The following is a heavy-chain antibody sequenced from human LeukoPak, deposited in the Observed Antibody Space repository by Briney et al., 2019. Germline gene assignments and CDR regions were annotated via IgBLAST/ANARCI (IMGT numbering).Heavy chain of an antibody. CDR3: AREKGHGAIDY. Sequence: GGSLRLSCAASGFTFDDYGMSWVRQAPGKGLKWVSGINWNGGSTGYADSVKGRFTISRDNAKNSLYLQMNSLRAEDTALYHCAREKGHGAIDYWGQGTLVTVSS. D-gene: IGHD4-17*01. J-gene: IGHJ4*02. V-gene: IGHV3-20*01. CDR1: GFTFDDYG. CDR2: INWNGGST.